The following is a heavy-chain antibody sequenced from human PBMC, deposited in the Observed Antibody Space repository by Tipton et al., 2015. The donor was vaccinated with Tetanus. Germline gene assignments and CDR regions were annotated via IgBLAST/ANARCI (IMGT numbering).Heavy chain of an antibody. V-gene: IGHV3-7*01. Sequence: SLRLSCAASGFTFSSHWMSWVRQAPGKGLEWVANIKQDGSEKYYVDSVKGRFTISRDNAKNSLYLQMNSLRAEDTAVYYCAREDPIAVAGKTYYYMDVWGKGTTVTVSS. D-gene: IGHD6-19*01. CDR3: AREDPIAVAGKTYYYMDV. CDR1: GFTFSSHW. J-gene: IGHJ6*03. CDR2: IKQDGSEK.